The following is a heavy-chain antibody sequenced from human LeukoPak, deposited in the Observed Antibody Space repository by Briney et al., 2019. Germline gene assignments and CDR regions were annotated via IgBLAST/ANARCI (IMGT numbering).Heavy chain of an antibody. J-gene: IGHJ4*02. CDR2: ISYDGSNK. CDR3: ARVRNVLD. V-gene: IGHV3-30-3*01. Sequence: GGSLRLSCAASGFTFSSYAMHWIRQAPGKGLEWVAVISYDGSNKYYADSVKGRFTISRDNSKNTLYLQMNSLRAEDTAVYYCARVRNVLDWGQGTLVTVSS. CDR1: GFTFSSYA. D-gene: IGHD1-1*01.